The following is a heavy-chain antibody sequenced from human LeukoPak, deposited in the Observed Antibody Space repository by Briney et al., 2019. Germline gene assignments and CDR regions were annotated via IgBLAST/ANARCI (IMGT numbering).Heavy chain of an antibody. CDR2: IYYSGST. J-gene: IGHJ4*02. Sequence: SETLSLTCTVSGGSISSYYWSWIRQPPGKGLEWIGYIYYSGSTNYNPSLKSRVTISVDTSKNQFSLKLSSVTAADTAVYYCARVVGATDYWGQGTLVTVSS. D-gene: IGHD1-26*01. V-gene: IGHV4-59*12. CDR3: ARVVGATDY. CDR1: GGSISSYY.